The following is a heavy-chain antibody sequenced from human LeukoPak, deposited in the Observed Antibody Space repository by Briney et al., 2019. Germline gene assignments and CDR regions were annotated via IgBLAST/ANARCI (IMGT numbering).Heavy chain of an antibody. Sequence: PGGSLRLSCAASGFTFSSFEMNWVRQAPGKGLEWVSYISSSGSGIYYADSVKGRFTISRDNAKNSLYLQMNSLRAEDTAVYYCARDGGYGDYLDYWGQGTLVTVSS. D-gene: IGHD5-12*01. V-gene: IGHV3-48*03. CDR1: GFTFSSFE. CDR3: ARDGGYGDYLDY. J-gene: IGHJ4*02. CDR2: ISSSGSGI.